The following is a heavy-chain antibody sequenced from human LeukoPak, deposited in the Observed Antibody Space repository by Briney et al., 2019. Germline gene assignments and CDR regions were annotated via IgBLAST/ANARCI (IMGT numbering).Heavy chain of an antibody. CDR2: ISSSSSTI. J-gene: IGHJ4*02. CDR1: GFTFSSYA. CDR3: ARDSDYGGKGGDFDY. Sequence: PGGSLRLSCAASGFTFSSYAMSWVRQAPGKGLEWVSYISSSSSTIYYADSVKGRFTISRDNAKNSLYLQMNSLRDEDTAVYYCARDSDYGGKGGDFDYWGQGTLVTVSS. D-gene: IGHD4-23*01. V-gene: IGHV3-48*02.